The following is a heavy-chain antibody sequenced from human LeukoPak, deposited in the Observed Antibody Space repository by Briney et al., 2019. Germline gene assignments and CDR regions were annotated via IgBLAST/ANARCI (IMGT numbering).Heavy chain of an antibody. Sequence: ASVKVSCKASGYTFTEYSMHWVRQAPGQGLEWMGWINPNSAGTKYAQKLQGRVTMTTDTSTSTAYMELRSLRSDDTAVYYCARGRITIFGVVPTFDYWGQGTLVTVSS. V-gene: IGHV1-2*02. CDR1: GYTFTEYS. J-gene: IGHJ4*02. CDR3: ARGRITIFGVVPTFDY. D-gene: IGHD3-3*01. CDR2: INPNSAGT.